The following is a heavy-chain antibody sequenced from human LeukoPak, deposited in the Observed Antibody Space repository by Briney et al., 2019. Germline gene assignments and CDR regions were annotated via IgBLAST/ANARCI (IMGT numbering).Heavy chain of an antibody. D-gene: IGHD2-15*01. Sequence: GESLRLSCAASGFTFSSYAMSWVRQAPGKGLEWVSAISGSGGSTYYADSVKGRFTISGDNSKNTLYLQMNSLRAGDTAVYYCAKDERYCSGGSCYSTYFQHWGQGTLVTVSS. J-gene: IGHJ1*01. CDR1: GFTFSSYA. V-gene: IGHV3-23*01. CDR2: ISGSGGST. CDR3: AKDERYCSGGSCYSTYFQH.